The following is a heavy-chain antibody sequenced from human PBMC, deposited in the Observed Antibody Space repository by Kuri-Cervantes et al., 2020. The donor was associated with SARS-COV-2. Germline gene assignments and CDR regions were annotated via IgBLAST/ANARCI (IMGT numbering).Heavy chain of an antibody. CDR3: ARTHQLITTDDAYDI. CDR2: INPNSGGT. J-gene: IGHJ3*02. Sequence: ASVKVSCKASGYTSTGYYMHWVRQAPGQGLEWMGWINPNSGGTNYAQKFQGWVTMTRDTSISTAYMELSRLRSDDTAVYYCARTHQLITTDDAYDIWGQGTKVTVSS. V-gene: IGHV1-2*04. CDR1: GYTSTGYY. D-gene: IGHD3-22*01.